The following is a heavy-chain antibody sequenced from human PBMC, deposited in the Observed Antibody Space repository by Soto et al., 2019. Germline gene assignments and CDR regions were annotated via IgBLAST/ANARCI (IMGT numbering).Heavy chain of an antibody. CDR2: ISYSGTT. J-gene: IGHJ6*02. CDR3: ARDIGATAYYYGMDV. V-gene: IGHV4-31*03. Sequence: QVQLQASGPGLVKPSPTVSLTCTVSGGSINSGGYYWTWIRQRPGNGLEWIGYISYSGTTYYIPSLQSRLTISLDTSKNQFSLKLSSVTAADTAVYYCARDIGATAYYYGMDVWGQGTTVTVSS. D-gene: IGHD5-12*01. CDR1: GGSINSGGYY.